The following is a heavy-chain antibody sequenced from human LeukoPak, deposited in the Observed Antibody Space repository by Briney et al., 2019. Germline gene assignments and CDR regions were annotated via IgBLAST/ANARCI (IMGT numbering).Heavy chain of an antibody. CDR3: ARDRGYSYAFDY. D-gene: IGHD5-18*01. Sequence: SETLSLTCTVSGGSISSYYWSWIRQPAGKGLEWIGRIYTSGSTNYNPSLKSRVTISIDTSKNQFSLKLNSVTAANTAVYYCARDRGYSYAFDYWGQGTLVTVSS. J-gene: IGHJ4*02. CDR2: IYTSGST. CDR1: GGSISSYY. V-gene: IGHV4-4*07.